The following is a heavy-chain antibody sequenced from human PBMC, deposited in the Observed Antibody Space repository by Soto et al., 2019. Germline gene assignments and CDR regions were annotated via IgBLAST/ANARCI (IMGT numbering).Heavy chain of an antibody. Sequence: GGSLRLSCAASGFTFSSYAMHWVRQAPGKGLEWVAVISYDGSNKYYADSVKGRFTISRDNSKNTLYLQMNSLRAEDTAVYYCARETIRDRQQLDPTLFDYWGQGTLVTVSS. CDR1: GFTFSSYA. J-gene: IGHJ4*02. D-gene: IGHD6-13*01. CDR3: ARETIRDRQQLDPTLFDY. CDR2: ISYDGSNK. V-gene: IGHV3-30*04.